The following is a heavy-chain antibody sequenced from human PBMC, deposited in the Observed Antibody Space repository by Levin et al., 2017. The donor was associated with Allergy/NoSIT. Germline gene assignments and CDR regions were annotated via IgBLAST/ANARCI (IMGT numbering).Heavy chain of an antibody. CDR3: ARDLVTDYYFYYGMDV. Sequence: GESLKISCKASGYTFTSHGISWVRQAPGQGLEWMGWISSFNGNTKYTQKFQGRITMTTDTSTTTAYMELRSLRADDTDVYYCARDLVTDYYFYYGMDVWGQGTTVTVSS. V-gene: IGHV1-18*01. CDR1: GYTFTSHG. CDR2: ISSFNGNT. J-gene: IGHJ6*02.